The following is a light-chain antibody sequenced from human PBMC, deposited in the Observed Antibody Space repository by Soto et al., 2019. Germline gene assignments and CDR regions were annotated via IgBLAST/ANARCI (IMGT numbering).Light chain of an antibody. J-gene: IGKJ2*01. V-gene: IGKV1-27*01. Sequence: DIQMTQSPSTLSASVGDRVTITCWASQAISTYLAWYQQKPGKVPNLLIYAASTLQSGVPSRFSDSRSGADFTLTISSLQPEDVATYYCQKYDRAPYTFGQGTKVDIK. CDR3: QKYDRAPYT. CDR2: AAS. CDR1: QAISTY.